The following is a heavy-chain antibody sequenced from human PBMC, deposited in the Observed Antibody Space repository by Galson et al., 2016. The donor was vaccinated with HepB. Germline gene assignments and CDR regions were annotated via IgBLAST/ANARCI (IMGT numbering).Heavy chain of an antibody. J-gene: IGHJ4*02. V-gene: IGHV3-72*01. CDR2: SKNKARGYTT. CDR3: VAYYTSGSYYNHY. Sequence: SLRLSCAASGSTFSDHYIDWVRQAPGKGLEWVGRSKNKARGYTTEYAASVKGRFIVSRDDSRNSLYLQMNSLKTEDTAMYYCVAYYTSGSYYNHYWGRGTLVTVSS. D-gene: IGHD3-10*01. CDR1: GSTFSDHY.